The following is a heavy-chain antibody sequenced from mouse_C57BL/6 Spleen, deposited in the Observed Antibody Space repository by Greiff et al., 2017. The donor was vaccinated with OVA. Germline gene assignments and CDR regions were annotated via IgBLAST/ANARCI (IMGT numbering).Heavy chain of an antibody. CDR3: TRDPDGSSYWYCDV. V-gene: IGHV5-9-1*02. J-gene: IGHJ1*03. D-gene: IGHD1-1*01. Sequence: EVNVVESGEGLVKPGGSLKLSCAASGFTFSSYAMSWVRQTPEKRLEWVAYISSGGDYIYYADTVKGRFTISRDNASNTLYLQMSSLKSEDTAMYYCTRDPDGSSYWYCDVWGTGTTVTVSS. CDR1: GFTFSSYA. CDR2: ISSGGDYI.